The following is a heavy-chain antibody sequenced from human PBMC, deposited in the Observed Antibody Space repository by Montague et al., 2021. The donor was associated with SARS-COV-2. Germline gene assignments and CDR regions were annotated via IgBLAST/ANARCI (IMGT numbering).Heavy chain of an antibody. V-gene: IGHV3-9*01. CDR3: IRETCSGANCFLDY. CDR1: GFSVGDHA. Sequence: SQRLSCAASGFSVGDHAMYWVRQGPGKGLEWVAGISWNSASKGHADAVKGRFTFSKDISKNSLLLTMNSLRVEDTALYYCIRETCSGANCFLDYWGQGTLVTVSS. D-gene: IGHD2-2*01. CDR2: ISWNSASK. J-gene: IGHJ4*02.